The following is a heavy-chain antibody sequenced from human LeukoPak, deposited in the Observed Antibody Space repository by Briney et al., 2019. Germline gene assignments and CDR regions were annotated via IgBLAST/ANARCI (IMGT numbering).Heavy chain of an antibody. J-gene: IGHJ4*02. Sequence: GGSLRLSCAASGFTFSSYAMSWVRQAPGKGLEWVSAISGSGGSTYYADSVKGRFTISRDNSKNTLYLQMNSLRAEDTAVYYCANRVAVVMGVGHFDYWGQGTLSPSPQ. CDR1: GFTFSSYA. D-gene: IGHD4-23*01. V-gene: IGHV3-23*01. CDR3: ANRVAVVMGVGHFDY. CDR2: ISGSGGST.